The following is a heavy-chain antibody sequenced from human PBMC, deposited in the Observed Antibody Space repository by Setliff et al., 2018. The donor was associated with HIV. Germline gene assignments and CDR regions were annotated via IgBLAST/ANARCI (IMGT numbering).Heavy chain of an antibody. D-gene: IGHD4-17*01. J-gene: IGHJ3*01. CDR3: ARVQMAYAAFDV. Sequence: SETLSLTCTVSGGSISTYYWSWIRQPPGKGLEWIGSIYFTGSSDSNPSLKSRVTLSVDTSKHQFSLKLSSVTAADTAVYYCARVQMAYAAFDVWGQGTMVTVSS. V-gene: IGHV4-59*01. CDR1: GGSISTYY. CDR2: IYFTGSS.